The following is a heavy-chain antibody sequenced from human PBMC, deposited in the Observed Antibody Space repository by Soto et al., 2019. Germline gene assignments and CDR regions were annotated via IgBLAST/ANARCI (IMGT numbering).Heavy chain of an antibody. J-gene: IGHJ6*02. D-gene: IGHD4-4*01. CDR2: IIPIFGTA. Sequence: QVQLVQSGAEVKKPGSSVKVSCKASGGTFSSYAISWVRQAPGQGLKWMGGIIPIFGTANYAQKFQGRVTITADESTSTAYMELSSLRSEDTAVYYCARAFPPHDYSDHFYYGMDVWGQGTTVTVSS. CDR1: GGTFSSYA. V-gene: IGHV1-69*01. CDR3: ARAFPPHDYSDHFYYGMDV.